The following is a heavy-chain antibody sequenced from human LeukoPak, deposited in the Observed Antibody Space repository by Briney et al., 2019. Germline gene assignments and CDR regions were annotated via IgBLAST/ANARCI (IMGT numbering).Heavy chain of an antibody. V-gene: IGHV3-23*01. J-gene: IGHJ4*02. CDR1: GFTFSSYA. CDR3: AKYSPQDSGSLHFDY. Sequence: GGSLRLSCAASGFTFSSYAMSWVRQAPGKGLEWVSAIRDSGSSTLYADSVKGRFTTSRDNSKNTLFLQMNSLRAEDTAIYYCAKYSPQDSGSLHFDYWGQGALVTVSS. D-gene: IGHD1-26*01. CDR2: IRDSGSST.